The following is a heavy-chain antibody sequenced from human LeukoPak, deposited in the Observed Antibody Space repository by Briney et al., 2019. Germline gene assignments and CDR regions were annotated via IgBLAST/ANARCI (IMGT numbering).Heavy chain of an antibody. CDR2: IYYSGST. D-gene: IGHD6-13*01. Sequence: SETLSLTCTVSGXSISNYYGSWLRQPPGKGREWIGYIYYSGSTNYSPSLKSRVTISLDTSKNQFSLRLSSVPAADTAVYYCTRDGPAVGGFDYWGQGTLVTVSS. V-gene: IGHV4-59*01. J-gene: IGHJ4*02. CDR3: TRDGPAVGGFDY. CDR1: GXSISNYY.